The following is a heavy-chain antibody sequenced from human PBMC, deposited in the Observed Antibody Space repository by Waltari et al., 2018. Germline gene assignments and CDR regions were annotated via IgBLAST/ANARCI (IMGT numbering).Heavy chain of an antibody. CDR2: VEPEDGET. Sequence: EVQLVQSGAEVKKPGATVKISCKVSGYTFTDYYMHWVQQAPGKGLEWMALVEPEDGETIHGEKCPGRVTITADASTDPASIELSSLRSEDTAVYYCATTPQMWSSRLWYWGQGTLVSVSS. CDR3: ATTPQMWSSRLWY. J-gene: IGHJ4*02. V-gene: IGHV1-69-2*01. D-gene: IGHD1-26*01. CDR1: GYTFTDYY.